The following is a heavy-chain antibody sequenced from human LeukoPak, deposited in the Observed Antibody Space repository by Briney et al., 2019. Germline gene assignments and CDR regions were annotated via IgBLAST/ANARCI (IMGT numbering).Heavy chain of an antibody. CDR2: INPNSGGT. Sequence: ASVKVSCKASGYTFTGYYMHWVRQAPGQGLEWMGWINPNSGGTNYAQKFQGRVTMTRDTSISTAYMELSRLRSDDTAVYYCAREGIAADQEGRFDYWGQGTLVTISS. J-gene: IGHJ4*02. CDR3: AREGIAADQEGRFDY. CDR1: GYTFTGYY. V-gene: IGHV1-2*02. D-gene: IGHD6-13*01.